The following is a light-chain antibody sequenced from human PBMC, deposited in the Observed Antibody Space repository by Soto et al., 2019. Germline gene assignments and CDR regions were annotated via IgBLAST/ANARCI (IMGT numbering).Light chain of an antibody. CDR3: QHYGSTPQT. Sequence: IVLAQSPGTLSLSPGERATLSCWASQSVTSNYLALYQQKPGQAPRLLIQGASSWATGIPDSFSGSGSATDFTLTISSLEPEDLAVYYCQHYGSTPQTFGQGTKLEI. J-gene: IGKJ2*01. CDR1: QSVTSNY. V-gene: IGKV3-20*01. CDR2: GAS.